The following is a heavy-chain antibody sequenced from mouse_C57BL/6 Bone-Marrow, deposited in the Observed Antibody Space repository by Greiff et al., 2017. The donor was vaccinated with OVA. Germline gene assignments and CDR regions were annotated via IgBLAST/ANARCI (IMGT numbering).Heavy chain of an antibody. CDR3: ANCNGSSY. CDR1: GYTFTSYW. D-gene: IGHD1-1*01. CDR2: IFPGSGST. J-gene: IGHJ4*01. Sequence: QVQLQQSGAELVRPGASVKLSCKAPGYTFTSYWMHWVRQRPGQGLEWVGEIFPGSGSTYYNDKFKGKATLTVDKSSSTPYMQISSLTSEDSAVYFCANCNGSSYWGQGTTLTVSS. V-gene: IGHV1-56*01.